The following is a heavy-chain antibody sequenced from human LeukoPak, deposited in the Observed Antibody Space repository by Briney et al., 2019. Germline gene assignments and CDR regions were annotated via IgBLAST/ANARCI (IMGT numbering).Heavy chain of an antibody. CDR3: ARLSTVTTSFDY. J-gene: IGHJ4*02. CDR2: FYYSGST. CDR1: GGSISSYY. V-gene: IGHV4-59*12. D-gene: IGHD4-17*01. Sequence: SSETLSLTCTVSGGSISSYYWSWIRQPPGKGLEWIGYFYYSGSTNYNPSLKSRVTILVDTSKNQFSLKLSSVTAADTAVYYCARLSTVTTSFDYWGQGTLVTVSS.